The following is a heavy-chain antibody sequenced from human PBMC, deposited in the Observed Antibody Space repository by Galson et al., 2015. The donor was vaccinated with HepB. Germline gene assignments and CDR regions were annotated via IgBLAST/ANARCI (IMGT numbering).Heavy chain of an antibody. D-gene: IGHD6-19*01. CDR1: GYTFTSYA. Sequence: SVTVSCKASGYTFTSYAMHWVRQAPGQRLEWMGWINAGNGNTKYSQKFQGRVTITRDTSASTAYMELSSLRSEDTAVYYCARERIAVAGRFPDYWGQGTLVTVSS. CDR3: ARERIAVAGRFPDY. J-gene: IGHJ4*02. CDR2: INAGNGNT. V-gene: IGHV1-3*01.